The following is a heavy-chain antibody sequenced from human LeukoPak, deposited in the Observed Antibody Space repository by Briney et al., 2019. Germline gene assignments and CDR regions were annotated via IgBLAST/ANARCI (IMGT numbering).Heavy chain of an antibody. CDR3: ARYRLSDSPSNWFDP. V-gene: IGHV1-18*01. J-gene: IGHJ5*02. CDR1: GYSFSSFG. CDR2: ISAYTGNA. Sequence: GASVTVSCKASGYSFSSFGITWVRQAPGKGLEWMGWISAYTGNAQYAQKFQGRVTMTTDTSTNTAYMELGSLTSDDTAVYYCARYRLSDSPSNWFDPWGQGTLVTVSS. D-gene: IGHD3-22*01.